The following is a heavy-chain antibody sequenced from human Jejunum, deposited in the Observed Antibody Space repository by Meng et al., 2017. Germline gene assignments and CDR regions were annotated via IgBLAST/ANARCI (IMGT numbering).Heavy chain of an antibody. D-gene: IGHD3-10*01. CDR1: GASVNSGSYY. CDR3: ARGRDYYGSGNYYNTNWFGP. J-gene: IGHJ5*02. Sequence: QVQEPGPGLGRPSETPPLTCPVSGASVNSGSYYWSWIRQPPGKGLEWIGFMYYNEKTNYNPSLKSRVTISVDTSKNQFSLKLTSVTAADTAVYYCARGRDYYGSGNYYNTNWFGPWGQGTLVTVSS. V-gene: IGHV4-61*01. CDR2: MYYNEKT.